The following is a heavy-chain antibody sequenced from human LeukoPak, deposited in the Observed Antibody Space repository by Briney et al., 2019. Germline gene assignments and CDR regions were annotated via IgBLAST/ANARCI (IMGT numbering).Heavy chain of an antibody. J-gene: IGHJ4*02. CDR1: GYTFTSYY. D-gene: IGHD3-9*01. CDR2: INPSGGST. CDR3: ARALDGLKDY. V-gene: IGHV1-46*01. Sequence: ASVKVSCKASGYTFTSYYMHWVRQAPGQGLEWMGIINPSGGSTSYAQKFQGRVTMTRDTSTSTFYMELGSLRSEDTAVFYCARALDGLKDYWGQGTLVTVSS.